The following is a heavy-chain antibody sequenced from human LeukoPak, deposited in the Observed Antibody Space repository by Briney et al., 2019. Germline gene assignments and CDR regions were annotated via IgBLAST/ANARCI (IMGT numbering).Heavy chain of an antibody. CDR1: GGSISSHY. CDR2: VFYGGSDNNDI. V-gene: IGHV4-59*08. CDR3: ARHSYSSGWYGGFFDY. Sequence: SETLSLTCTASGGSISSHYWSWIRQPPGKGLEWIGYVFYGGSDNNDINYNPSLKTRVSISLDTSKNQFSLKLSSVTAADTAVYYCARHSYSSGWYGGFFDYWGQGTLVTVSS. D-gene: IGHD6-19*01. J-gene: IGHJ4*02.